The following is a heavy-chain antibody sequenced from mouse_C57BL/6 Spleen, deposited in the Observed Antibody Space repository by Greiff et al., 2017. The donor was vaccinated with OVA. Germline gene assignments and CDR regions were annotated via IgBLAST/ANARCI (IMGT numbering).Heavy chain of an antibody. Sequence: VQLKESGPELVKPGASVKISCKASGYAFSSSWMNWVKQRPGKGLEWIGRIYPGDGDTNYNGKFKGKATLTADKSSSTAYMQLSSLTSEDSAVYFCANYYGSWYFDVWGTGTTVTVSS. J-gene: IGHJ1*03. CDR3: ANYYGSWYFDV. V-gene: IGHV1-82*01. CDR1: GYAFSSSW. CDR2: IYPGDGDT. D-gene: IGHD1-1*01.